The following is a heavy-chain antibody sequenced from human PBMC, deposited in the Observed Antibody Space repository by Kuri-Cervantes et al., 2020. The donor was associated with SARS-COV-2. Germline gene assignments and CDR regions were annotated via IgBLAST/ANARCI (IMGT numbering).Heavy chain of an antibody. Sequence: SETLSLTCAVYGGSFSGYYWSWIRQPPGKGLEWIGEINHSGSTNYNPSLKSRVTISVDTSKNQFSLRLSSVTAADTAVYYCARHFQLAYTYYFNSWGRGLLVTVSS. CDR3: ARHFQLAYTYYFNS. D-gene: IGHD1-1*01. CDR1: GGSFSGYY. V-gene: IGHV4-34*01. J-gene: IGHJ4*02. CDR2: INHSGST.